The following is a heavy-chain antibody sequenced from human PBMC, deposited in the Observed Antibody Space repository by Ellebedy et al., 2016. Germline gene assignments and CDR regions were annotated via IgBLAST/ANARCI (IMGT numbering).Heavy chain of an antibody. D-gene: IGHD2-2*01. CDR1: GGSISSGGYS. CDR3: ARVVPAATNWYFDL. V-gene: IGHV4-30-2*01. J-gene: IGHJ2*01. CDR2: IYHSGST. Sequence: SETLSLTXAVSGGSISSGGYSWSWIRQPPGKGLEWIGYIYHSGSTYYNPSLKSRVTISVDRSKNQFSLKLSSVTAADTAVYYCARVVPAATNWYFDLWGRGTLVTVSP.